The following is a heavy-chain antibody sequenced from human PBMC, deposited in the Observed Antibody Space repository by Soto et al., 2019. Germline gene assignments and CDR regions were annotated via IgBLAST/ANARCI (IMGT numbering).Heavy chain of an antibody. J-gene: IGHJ4*02. V-gene: IGHV1-46*01. D-gene: IGHD4-17*01. CDR1: GYTFTTYY. CDR2: ITPIDGST. CDR3: ARAVSTKTAPIDN. Sequence: QVQLVQSGAEVKNPGASVKVSCKASGYTFTTYYMHWLRQARGQGLEWMGIITPIDGSTRYDQKFQQRITMTRDTDTSTFYMERSSLRSDDTDVYYFARAVSTKTAPIDNWGQGTLVTVSS.